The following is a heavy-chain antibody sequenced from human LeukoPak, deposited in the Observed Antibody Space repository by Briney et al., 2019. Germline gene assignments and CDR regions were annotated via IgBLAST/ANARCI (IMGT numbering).Heavy chain of an antibody. CDR2: INPNSGGT. CDR3: ARDLVSIAAAETVY. J-gene: IGHJ4*02. CDR1: GYTFTGYY. Sequence: GASVKVSCKASGYTFTGYYMHWVRQAPGQGLEWMGRINPNSGGTNYAQKFQGRVTMTRDTSISTAHMELSRLRSDDTAVYYCARDLVSIAAAETVYWGQGTLVTVSS. D-gene: IGHD6-13*01. V-gene: IGHV1-2*06.